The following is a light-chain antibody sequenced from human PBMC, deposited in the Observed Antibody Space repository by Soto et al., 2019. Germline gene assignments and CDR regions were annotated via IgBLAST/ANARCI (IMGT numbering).Light chain of an antibody. V-gene: IGKV3-15*01. CDR2: AAS. CDR1: QSVSNN. Sequence: DKVMTQSPATLSVSPGERATLSCRASQSVSNNLAWYQQKPGQTPRLLIYAASTRATDIPARFSGSGSGPEFTLAISSLQSEDFAIYCCQQYNNWPITFGQGTRLEIK. J-gene: IGKJ5*01. CDR3: QQYNNWPIT.